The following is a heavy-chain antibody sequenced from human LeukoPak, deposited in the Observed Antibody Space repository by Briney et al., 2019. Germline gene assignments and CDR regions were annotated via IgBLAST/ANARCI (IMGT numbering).Heavy chain of an antibody. CDR2: INHSGST. CDR1: GGSFSGYY. J-gene: IGHJ5*02. D-gene: IGHD3-3*01. V-gene: IGHV4-34*01. Sequence: SETLSLTCAVYGGSFSGYYWSWLRQPPRKGLEWVGGINHSGSTNYNPSLKSRVTISVDTSKNQFSLTLSSVTAADTAVYYCATLYDFWSGYPVNWFDPWGRGTLVTVSS. CDR3: ATLYDFWSGYPVNWFDP.